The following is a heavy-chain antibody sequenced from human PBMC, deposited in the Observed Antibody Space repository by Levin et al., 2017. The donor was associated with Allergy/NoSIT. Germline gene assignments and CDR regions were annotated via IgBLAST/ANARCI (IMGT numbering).Heavy chain of an antibody. CDR1: GFSFSTYS. D-gene: IGHD1-26*01. V-gene: IGHV3-48*02. CDR3: AGSYSPSSWRNNWVDP. CDR2: ISTSSVTI. Sequence: GGSLRLSCAASGFSFSTYSMNWVRQAPGKGLEWVSYISTSSVTIFYADSVKGRFTISRDNAKNSLYLQMNSLRDEDTAVYYCAGSYSPSSWRNNWVDPWAREPWSPSPQ. J-gene: IGHJ5*02.